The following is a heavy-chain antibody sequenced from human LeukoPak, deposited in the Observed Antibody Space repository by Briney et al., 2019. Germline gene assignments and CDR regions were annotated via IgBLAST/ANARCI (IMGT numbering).Heavy chain of an antibody. J-gene: IGHJ3*01. CDR1: GGSISSYY. CDR3: ARDAKLLGAFDL. V-gene: IGHV4-59*01. CDR2: LYYSGST. Sequence: SETLSLTCTVSGGSISSYYWSCIRQPPGEKLEWIGYLYYSGSTNYNPSLGSRVTISADSSKNQFSLKLTSVTAADTAVYYCARDAKLLGAFDLWGPGTMVTVSS.